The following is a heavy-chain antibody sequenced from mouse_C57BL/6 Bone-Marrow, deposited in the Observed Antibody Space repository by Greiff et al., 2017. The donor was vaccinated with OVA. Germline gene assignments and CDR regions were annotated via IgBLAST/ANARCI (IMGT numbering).Heavy chain of an antibody. CDR3: ATYGSSYFWYFDV. D-gene: IGHD1-1*01. CDR2: IWRGGST. Sequence: QVQLQQSGPGLVQPSQSLSITCTVSGFSLTSYGVHWVRQSPGKGLEWLGVIWRGGSTDYNAAFMSRLSITKDTSKSQVFFKMNSLQADDTAIYYCATYGSSYFWYFDVWGTGTTVTVSS. CDR1: GFSLTSYG. J-gene: IGHJ1*03. V-gene: IGHV2-5*01.